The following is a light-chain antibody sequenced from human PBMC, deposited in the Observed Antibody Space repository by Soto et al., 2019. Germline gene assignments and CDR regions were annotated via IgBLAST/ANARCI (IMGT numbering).Light chain of an antibody. J-gene: IGKJ5*01. CDR3: QQRSNWPLIT. Sequence: EIVLTQSPGTLSLSPGERATLSCRASQSVSNNYLAWYQQKPGQAPRLLIYGASNRATGIPDRFSGSGSGTDFTLTISRLEPEDFAVYYCQQRSNWPLITFGQGTRLE. CDR2: GAS. V-gene: IGKV3D-20*02. CDR1: QSVSNNY.